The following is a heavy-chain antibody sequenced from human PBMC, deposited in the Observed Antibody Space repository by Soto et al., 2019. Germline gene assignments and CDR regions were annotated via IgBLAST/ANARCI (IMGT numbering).Heavy chain of an antibody. CDR2: INPSDGRT. Sequence: ASVKVSCKASGYTFTSYYMHWVRQAPGQGLEWMGIINPSDGRTNYAQSFQGGVTMTRDTSTSTVYMELSSLRSGDTAMYYCVRETGYPYYFDYWGQGTLVTVSS. V-gene: IGHV1-46*03. D-gene: IGHD5-18*01. J-gene: IGHJ4*02. CDR1: GYTFTSYY. CDR3: VRETGYPYYFDY.